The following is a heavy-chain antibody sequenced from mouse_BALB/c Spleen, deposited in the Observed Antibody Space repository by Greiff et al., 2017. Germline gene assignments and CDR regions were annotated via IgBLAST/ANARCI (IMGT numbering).Heavy chain of an antibody. Sequence: EVMLVESGGGLVQPGGSLKLSCAASGFTFSSYTMSWVRQTPEKRLEWVAYISNGGGSTYYPDTVKGRFTISRDNAKNTLYLQMSSLKSEDTAMYYCARHVPYDYGFAYWGQGTLVTVSA. CDR3: ARHVPYDYGFAY. J-gene: IGHJ3*01. CDR2: ISNGGGST. V-gene: IGHV5-12-2*01. CDR1: GFTFSSYT. D-gene: IGHD2-4*01.